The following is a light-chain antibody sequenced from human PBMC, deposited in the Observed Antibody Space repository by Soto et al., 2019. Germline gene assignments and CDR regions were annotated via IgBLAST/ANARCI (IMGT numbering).Light chain of an antibody. CDR3: QQYNNWPPWT. V-gene: IGKV3-15*01. Sequence: EIVMTQSPATLYVSPGERATLSCRASQSVSSNLAWYQQKPGQAPRLLIYGASTRATGIPARFSGIGSGTEFPLTLSRLQSEDFSLYYCQQYNNWPPWTFGQETKVEIK. CDR1: QSVSSN. J-gene: IGKJ1*01. CDR2: GAS.